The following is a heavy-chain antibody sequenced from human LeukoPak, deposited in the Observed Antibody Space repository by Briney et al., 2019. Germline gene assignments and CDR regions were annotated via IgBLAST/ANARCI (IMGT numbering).Heavy chain of an antibody. CDR3: ARDGFGTGSN. CDR1: GLTLSNYW. D-gene: IGHD3-16*01. Sequence: GGSLRLSCTASGLTLSNYWMIWVRQAPGKGLEWVANIKQDGSEKNYVDSVKGRFIISRDNAKNSLYLQMNTLRADDTAVYYCARDGFGTGSNWGQGTLVTVSS. CDR2: IKQDGSEK. J-gene: IGHJ4*02. V-gene: IGHV3-7*03.